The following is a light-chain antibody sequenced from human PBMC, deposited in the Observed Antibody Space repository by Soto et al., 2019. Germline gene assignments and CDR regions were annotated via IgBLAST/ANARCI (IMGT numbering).Light chain of an antibody. CDR3: QSYDSSRSPLYV. CDR2: ANN. Sequence: QSVLTQPPSVSGAPGHRVSISCTGSSSNIGAGYDVHWYQHLPGTAPKLLIYANNNRPSGVPDRFSGSKSGTSASLAITGLQAEDEADYYCQSYDSSRSPLYVFGTGTKVTVL. J-gene: IGLJ1*01. V-gene: IGLV1-40*01. CDR1: SSNIGAGYD.